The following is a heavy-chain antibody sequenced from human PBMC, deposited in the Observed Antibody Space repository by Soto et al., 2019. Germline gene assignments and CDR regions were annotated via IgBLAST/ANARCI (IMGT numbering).Heavy chain of an antibody. J-gene: IGHJ2*01. V-gene: IGHV1-69*12. CDR3: AQVLGLAVAGPGRFDL. CDR1: GGTFSRYA. D-gene: IGHD6-19*01. Sequence: QVQLVQSGAEVKKYGSSVKVSCKASGGTFSRYAISWVRQAPGQGLEWMGGITPMFGTANYAQKFQGRVTIAADESTSTAYMELSSLRSDDTAVEYCAQVLGLAVAGPGRFDLWGRGTLVTVSS. CDR2: ITPMFGTA.